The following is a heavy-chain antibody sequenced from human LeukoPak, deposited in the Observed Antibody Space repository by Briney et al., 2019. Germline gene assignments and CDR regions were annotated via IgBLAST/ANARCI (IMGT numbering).Heavy chain of an antibody. D-gene: IGHD2-8*01. CDR2: IYYSGST. Sequence: PSETLSLTCTVSGGSISSSYYYWGWIRQPPGKGLEWIGSIYYSGSTDYNPTLKSRVTISVDTSKKQLSLKLRSVTAADTAMYYCSRHRAFCINGECRTTFDYWGQGTLVTVSS. V-gene: IGHV4-39*01. J-gene: IGHJ4*02. CDR1: GGSISSSYYY. CDR3: SRHRAFCINGECRTTFDY.